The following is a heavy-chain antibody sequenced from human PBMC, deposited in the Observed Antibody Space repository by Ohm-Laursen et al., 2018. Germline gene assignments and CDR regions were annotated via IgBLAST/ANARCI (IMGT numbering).Heavy chain of an antibody. J-gene: IGHJ3*02. Sequence: SVKVSCKASGGTFSSYAISWVRQAPGQGLGWMGGIIPIFGTANYAQKFQGRVTITADESTSTAYMELSSLRSEDTAVYYCARDYADDSSGYYSAAFDIWGQGTMVTVSS. CDR3: ARDYADDSSGYYSAAFDI. D-gene: IGHD3-22*01. V-gene: IGHV1-69*13. CDR2: IIPIFGTA. CDR1: GGTFSSYA.